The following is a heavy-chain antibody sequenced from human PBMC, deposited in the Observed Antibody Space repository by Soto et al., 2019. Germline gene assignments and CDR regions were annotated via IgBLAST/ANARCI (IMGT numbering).Heavy chain of an antibody. Sequence: VQLVESGGGVVQPGRSLRLSCAASGFTFSDYAMHWVRQAPGKGLEWVAVVTHDGRNTHYADSVKGRFTISRDSSKNTVSLEITSLRAEDRAVYYCAKGGRQWLVTSDFNYLGQGALVTVSS. D-gene: IGHD6-19*01. V-gene: IGHV3-30*18. CDR1: GFTFSDYA. J-gene: IGHJ4*02. CDR2: VTHDGRNT. CDR3: AKGGRQWLVTSDFNY.